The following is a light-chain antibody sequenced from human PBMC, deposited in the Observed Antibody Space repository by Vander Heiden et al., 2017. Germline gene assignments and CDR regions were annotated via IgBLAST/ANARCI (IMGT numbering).Light chain of an antibody. CDR1: SSDVGGYND. J-gene: IGLJ2*01. CDR3: SSYAGSNNVV. V-gene: IGLV2-8*01. Sequence: QSALTHPPSASGSPGQSVTISCTATSSDVGGYNDGSWYQQHPGKAPKLMIYEVSKRPSGVPDRFSGSKSGNTASLTVSGLQAEDEADYYCSSYAGSNNVVFGGGTKLTVL. CDR2: EVS.